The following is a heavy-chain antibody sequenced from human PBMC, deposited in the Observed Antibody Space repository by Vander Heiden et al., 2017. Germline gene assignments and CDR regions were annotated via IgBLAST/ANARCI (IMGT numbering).Heavy chain of an antibody. CDR3: ARDQRYYDFWSGYYKGWHYYYGKDV. V-gene: IGHV3-21*01. J-gene: IGHJ6*02. Sequence: EVQLVESGGGLVKPGGSLRLSSAASGFTFSSYTMNRVPQAPGKGLEWVSSISSSSSYIYYADSVKGRFTISRDNAKNSLYLQMNSLRAEDPAVYYCARDQRYYDFWSGYYKGWHYYYGKDVWVQGTTVTVSS. CDR2: ISSSSSYI. CDR1: GFTFSSYT. D-gene: IGHD3-3*01.